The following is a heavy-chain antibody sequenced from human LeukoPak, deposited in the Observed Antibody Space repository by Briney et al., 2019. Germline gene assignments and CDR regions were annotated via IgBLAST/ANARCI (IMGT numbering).Heavy chain of an antibody. D-gene: IGHD2-2*01. Sequence: PGGSLRLSCAASGFTFSSYSMNWVRQAPGKGLEWVSSISSSSSYIYYADSVKGRFTISRDNAMNSLYLQMNSLRAEDTAVYYCASLTIVVVPAARGGDAFDIWGQGTMVTVSS. CDR3: ASLTIVVVPAARGGDAFDI. J-gene: IGHJ3*02. CDR2: ISSSSSYI. V-gene: IGHV3-21*01. CDR1: GFTFSSYS.